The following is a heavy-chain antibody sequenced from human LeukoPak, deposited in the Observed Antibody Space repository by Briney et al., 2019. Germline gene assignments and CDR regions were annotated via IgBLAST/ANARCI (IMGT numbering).Heavy chain of an antibody. D-gene: IGHD3-10*01. V-gene: IGHV3-73*01. Sequence: GGSLRLSCAASGFTFSVSAMHWVRQASGKGLEWVGRIRSKANSYATAYAASVKGRFTISRDDSKNTAYLQMNSLQTEDTAVYYCASGPGGVDVWGKGTTVTISS. CDR2: IRSKANSYAT. J-gene: IGHJ6*04. CDR3: ASGPGGVDV. CDR1: GFTFSVSA.